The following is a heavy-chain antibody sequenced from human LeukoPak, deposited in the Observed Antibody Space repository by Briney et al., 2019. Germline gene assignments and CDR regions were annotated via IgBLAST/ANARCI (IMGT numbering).Heavy chain of an antibody. Sequence: SETLSLTCNVSGDSIRGFYWGWIRQPPGKGLEWIGEINHSGSTNYNPSLKSRVTISVDTSKNQFSLKLSSVTAADTAVYYCARGLFRGTMVRGAPWGHWGQGTLVTVSS. J-gene: IGHJ4*02. CDR1: GDSIRGFY. D-gene: IGHD3-10*01. V-gene: IGHV4-34*01. CDR3: ARGLFRGTMVRGAPWGH. CDR2: INHSGST.